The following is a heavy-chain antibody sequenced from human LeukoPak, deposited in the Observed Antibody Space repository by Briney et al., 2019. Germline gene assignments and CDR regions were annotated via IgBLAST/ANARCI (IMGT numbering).Heavy chain of an antibody. CDR2: INTNTGNP. CDR3: ARKFHLRLGELSFDY. Sequence: ASVKVSCKAPGYTFTSYAMNWVRQAPGQGLEWMGWINTNTGNPTYAQGFTGRFVFSLDTSVSTAYLQISSLKAEDTAVYYCARKFHLRLGELSFDYWGQGTLVTVSS. CDR1: GYTFTSYA. V-gene: IGHV7-4-1*02. D-gene: IGHD3-16*02. J-gene: IGHJ4*02.